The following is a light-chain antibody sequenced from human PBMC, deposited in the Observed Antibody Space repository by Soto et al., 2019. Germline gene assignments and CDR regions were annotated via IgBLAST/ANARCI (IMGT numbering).Light chain of an antibody. CDR3: QQFNSYPIT. V-gene: IGKV1-9*01. Sequence: DIQLTQSPSFLSASVGDRVTITCRASQGISSYLAWYQQKPRKAPKILMYVASNLQSGVPSRFSGSGSGTEFTLTISSLQPEDFATYYCQQFNSYPITFGQGTRLEIK. J-gene: IGKJ5*01. CDR1: QGISSY. CDR2: VAS.